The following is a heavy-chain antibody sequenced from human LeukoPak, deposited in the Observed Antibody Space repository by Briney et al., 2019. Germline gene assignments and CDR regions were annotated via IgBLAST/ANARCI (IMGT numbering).Heavy chain of an antibody. J-gene: IGHJ3*02. D-gene: IGHD6-13*01. V-gene: IGHV4-59*01. CDR1: GGSISSYY. CDR2: IYYSGST. CDR3: AGTMGGQAAAFDI. Sequence: PSETLSLTCTVSGGSISSYYWSWIRQPPGKGLEWIGYIYYSGSTNYNPSLNSRVTISVDTSKNQFSLKLSSVTAADTAVYYCAGTMGGQAAAFDIWGQGTMVTVSS.